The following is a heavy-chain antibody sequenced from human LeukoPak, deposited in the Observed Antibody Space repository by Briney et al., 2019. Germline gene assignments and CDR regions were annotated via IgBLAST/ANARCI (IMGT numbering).Heavy chain of an antibody. D-gene: IGHD2-2*01. CDR1: GYTFTGYY. V-gene: IGHV1-2*02. CDR2: INPNSGGT. J-gene: IGHJ4*02. CDR3: ARAQGYCSSTSCCFDY. Sequence: ASVKVSCEASGYTFTGYYMHWVRQAPGQGLEWMGWINPNSGGTNYAQKFQGRVTMTRDTSISTAYMELSRLRSDDTAVYYCARAQGYCSSTSCCFDYWGQGTLVTVSS.